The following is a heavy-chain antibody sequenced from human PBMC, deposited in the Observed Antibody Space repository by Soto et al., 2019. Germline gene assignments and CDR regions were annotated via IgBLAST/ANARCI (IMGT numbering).Heavy chain of an antibody. V-gene: IGHV3-72*01. D-gene: IGHD1-26*01. CDR3: ARSGSYYAFDI. J-gene: IGHJ3*02. CDR1: GFTFSDHY. CDR2: TRNKANSYTT. Sequence: GGSLRLSCAASGFTFSDHYIDWVRQAPGKGLEWVGRTRNKANSYTTEYAASVKGRFSISRDESKNTLYLQMDSLKSEDTAVYYCARSGSYYAFDIWGQGTMVTVSS.